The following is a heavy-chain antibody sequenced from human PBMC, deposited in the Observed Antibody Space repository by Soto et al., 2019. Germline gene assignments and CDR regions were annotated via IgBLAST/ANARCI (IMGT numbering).Heavy chain of an antibody. CDR3: AREIRDEYSGYDGAVAGTGDAFDI. D-gene: IGHD5-12*01. J-gene: IGHJ3*02. CDR2: ISSSGSTI. Sequence: GGSLRLSCAASGFTFSDYYMSWIRQAPGKGLEWVSYISSSGSTIYYADSVKGRFTISRDNAKNSLYLQMNSLRAEDTAVYYCAREIRDEYSGYDGAVAGTGDAFDIWGQGTMVTVSS. V-gene: IGHV3-11*01. CDR1: GFTFSDYY.